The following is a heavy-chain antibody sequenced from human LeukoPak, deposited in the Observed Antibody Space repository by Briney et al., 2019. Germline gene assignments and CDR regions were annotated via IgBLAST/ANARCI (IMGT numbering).Heavy chain of an antibody. CDR2: VWHDGSNR. J-gene: IGHJ6*04. D-gene: IGHD6-19*01. CDR3: ARDSVKQWLVLRFDYYGMDV. Sequence: AGRSLRLSCTAPGFTFSSYAIHWIRQAPGKGLEWVALVWHDGSNRYYADSVKGRFTISRDNSKNTVYLQMNSLRAEDTAVYYCARDSVKQWLVLRFDYYGMDVWGKGTTVTVSS. V-gene: IGHV3-33*01. CDR1: GFTFSSYA.